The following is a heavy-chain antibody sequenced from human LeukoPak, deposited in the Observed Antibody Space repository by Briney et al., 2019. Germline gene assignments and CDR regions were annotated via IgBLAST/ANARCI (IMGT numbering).Heavy chain of an antibody. CDR3: ARGSPGSGNFGFFFY. CDR1: GGSFSGYY. CDR2: INHSGST. V-gene: IGHV4-34*01. Sequence: ESSETLSLTCAVYGGSFSGYYWSWIRQPPGKGLEWIGEINHSGSTNYNPSLKSRVTISVDTSKNQFSLKLSSVTAADTAVYYCARGSPGSGNFGFFFYWAQGPLVTVSS. J-gene: IGHJ4*02. D-gene: IGHD2-15*01.